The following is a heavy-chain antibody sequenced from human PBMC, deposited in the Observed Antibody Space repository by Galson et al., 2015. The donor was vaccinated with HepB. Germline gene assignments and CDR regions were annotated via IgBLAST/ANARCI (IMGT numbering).Heavy chain of an antibody. CDR1: GYSFTSYW. V-gene: IGHV5-51*03. CDR2: IQPVDSDT. Sequence: QSGAEVKKSGESLKISCKGSGYSFTSYWIVWVRQRPGKGLEWMGIIQPVDSDTRYSPSFQGQVTISADKSIGTAYLQWSSLKASDSAMYYCARRGSRSYYYYGMDVWGQGTTVTVSS. CDR3: ARRGSRSYYYYGMDV. J-gene: IGHJ6*02. D-gene: IGHD3-16*01.